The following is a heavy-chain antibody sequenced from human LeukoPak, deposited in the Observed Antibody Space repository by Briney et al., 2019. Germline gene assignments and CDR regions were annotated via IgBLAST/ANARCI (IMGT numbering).Heavy chain of an antibody. CDR1: GFTFSSHS. CDR3: ARDLGGYSYYYYGMDV. Sequence: GGSLRLSCAASGFTFSSHSMHWVRQAPGKGLEWVASISFDGSSKSYADSVKGRFTISRDNSKNTLYLQMNSLRAEDTAVYYCARDLGGYSYYYYGMDVWGQGTTVTVSS. CDR2: ISFDGSSK. D-gene: IGHD5-18*01. J-gene: IGHJ6*02. V-gene: IGHV3-30-3*01.